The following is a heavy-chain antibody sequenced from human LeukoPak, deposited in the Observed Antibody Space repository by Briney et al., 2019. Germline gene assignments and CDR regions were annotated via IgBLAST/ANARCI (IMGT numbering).Heavy chain of an antibody. J-gene: IGHJ5*02. CDR1: GDSISGKY. Sequence: PSETLSLTCTVSGDSISGKYWSWIRRPAGRGLEWLGRISSTGTTDYSPSPKGRATMSLDTSKNQFSLSLTSVTAADTAVYYCARLDILVPRAVEWFDPWGQGTLVIVSS. CDR3: ARLDILVPRAVEWFDP. CDR2: ISSTGTT. V-gene: IGHV4-4*07. D-gene: IGHD3-9*01.